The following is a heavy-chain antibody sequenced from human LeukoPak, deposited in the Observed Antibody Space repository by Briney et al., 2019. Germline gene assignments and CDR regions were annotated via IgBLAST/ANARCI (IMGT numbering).Heavy chain of an antibody. V-gene: IGHV4-39*01. CDR2: IFYTGTT. D-gene: IGHD2-21*02. CDR3: VRRVSGDVELFNYFDY. Sequence: PSENLSLTCTVSGGSITNTRYYWGWIRQPPGKGLEWLGSIFYTGTTYYNPSLKSRVTISVDTSKNQFSLKLSSVTAADTAVYYCVRRVSGDVELFNYFDYWGQGTLVTVSS. CDR1: GGSITNTRYY. J-gene: IGHJ4*02.